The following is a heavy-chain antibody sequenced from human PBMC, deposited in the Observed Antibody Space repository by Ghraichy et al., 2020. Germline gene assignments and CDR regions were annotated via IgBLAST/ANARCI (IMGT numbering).Heavy chain of an antibody. J-gene: IGHJ5*02. V-gene: IGHV4-34*01. D-gene: IGHD2-15*01. Sequence: SETLSLTCAVYGGSFSGYYWSWIRQPPGKGLEWIGEINHRGSTNYNPSLKSRVTISVDTSKNQFSLKLSSVTAADTAVYYGARGLKNWFCSGGSCYSVNWFDPWGQGTLVTVSS. CDR2: INHRGST. CDR3: ARGLKNWFCSGGSCYSVNWFDP. CDR1: GGSFSGYY.